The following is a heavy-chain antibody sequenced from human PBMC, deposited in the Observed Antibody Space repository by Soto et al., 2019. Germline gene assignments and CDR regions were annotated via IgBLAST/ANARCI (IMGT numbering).Heavy chain of an antibody. Sequence: SETLSLTCAVYGGSFSGYYWSWIRQPPGKGLEWIGEINHSGSTNYNPSLKSRVTISVDTSKKQFSLKLSSVTAADTAVYYCARDVLLWFGDLDMDVWGQGTTVTVSS. V-gene: IGHV4-34*01. CDR2: INHSGST. CDR3: ARDVLLWFGDLDMDV. J-gene: IGHJ6*02. CDR1: GGSFSGYY. D-gene: IGHD3-10*01.